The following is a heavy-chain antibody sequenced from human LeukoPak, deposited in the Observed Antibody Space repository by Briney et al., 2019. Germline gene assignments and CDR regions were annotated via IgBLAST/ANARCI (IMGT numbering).Heavy chain of an antibody. D-gene: IGHD6-19*01. J-gene: IGHJ4*02. V-gene: IGHV4-39*01. CDR1: GGSISSSSYY. CDR2: IYYSGSS. Sequence: SETLSLTCTVSGGSISSSSYYWGWIRQPPGKGLEWIASIYYSGSSYYNPSLKSRVTISVDTSKNQFSLKLSSVTAADTAVYYCARDSSGPDYWGQGTLVTVSS. CDR3: ARDSSGPDY.